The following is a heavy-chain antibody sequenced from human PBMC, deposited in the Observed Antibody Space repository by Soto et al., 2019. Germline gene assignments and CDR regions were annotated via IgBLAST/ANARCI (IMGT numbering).Heavy chain of an antibody. V-gene: IGHV3-23*01. Sequence: QPGGSLRLSCAASGFTFSSYAMSWVRQAPGKGLEWVSAISGSGGSTYYADSVKGRFTISRDNSKNTLYLQMNSLRAEDTAVYYCAKTITMVRGVSGLFDYWGQGTLVTVSS. J-gene: IGHJ4*02. D-gene: IGHD3-10*01. CDR3: AKTITMVRGVSGLFDY. CDR2: ISGSGGST. CDR1: GFTFSSYA.